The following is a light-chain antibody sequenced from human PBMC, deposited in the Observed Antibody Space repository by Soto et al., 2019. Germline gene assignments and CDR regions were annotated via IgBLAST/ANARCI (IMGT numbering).Light chain of an antibody. CDR2: GAS. J-gene: IGKJ5*01. Sequence: EIVLTQSPVTLSLSPGERATLSCSASQLVSSNYLAWYQQRPGQAPRLLIYGASTRATGIPARFSGSGSGTEFTLTISSLQPEDFAVYYCQQYHNWPPINFGQGTRLEIK. CDR3: QQYHNWPPIN. V-gene: IGKV3-15*01. CDR1: QLVSSN.